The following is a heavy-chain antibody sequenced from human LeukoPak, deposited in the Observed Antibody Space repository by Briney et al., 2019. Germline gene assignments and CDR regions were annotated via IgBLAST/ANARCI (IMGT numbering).Heavy chain of an antibody. CDR2: ISSSRSYI. V-gene: IGHV3-21*04. Sequence: GGSLRLTYADSGFTFSSYSMNWVHQAPGKGLEWVSFISSSRSYIYYADSVKGRFTISRDNAKNSLYLQMNSLRAEDTAVYYCAKDIVVVTSGSNAFDIWGQGTMVTVSS. CDR3: AKDIVVVTSGSNAFDI. J-gene: IGHJ3*02. CDR1: GFTFSSYS. D-gene: IGHD2-21*02.